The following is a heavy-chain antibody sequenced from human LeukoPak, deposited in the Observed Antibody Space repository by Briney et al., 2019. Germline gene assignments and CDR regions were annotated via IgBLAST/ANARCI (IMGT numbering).Heavy chain of an antibody. V-gene: IGHV1-2*02. CDR3: ARRGKVGATPHYYYYYMDV. Sequence: ASVKVSCKASGYTFTGYYMHWVRQVPGQGLEWMGWINPNSGGTNYAQKFQGRVTMTRDTSISTVYMELSRLRSDDTAVYYCARRGKVGATPHYYYYYMDVWGKGTTVTISS. CDR1: GYTFTGYY. J-gene: IGHJ6*03. D-gene: IGHD1-26*01. CDR2: INPNSGGT.